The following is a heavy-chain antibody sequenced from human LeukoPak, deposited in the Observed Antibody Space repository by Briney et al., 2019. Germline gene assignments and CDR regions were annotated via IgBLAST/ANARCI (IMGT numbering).Heavy chain of an antibody. V-gene: IGHV3-7*01. D-gene: IGHD3-10*01. CDR3: ARAGSHWHYVY. CDR1: GFTFSGFW. Sequence: GGSLRLSCAASGFTFSGFWMSWVRQSPTKGLEWVANIKQDGSERYYVDSVKGRFTISRDNAKNSLSLQMNNLRVEDTAVYYCARAGSHWHYVYWGQGTVVTVSS. J-gene: IGHJ4*02. CDR2: IKQDGSER.